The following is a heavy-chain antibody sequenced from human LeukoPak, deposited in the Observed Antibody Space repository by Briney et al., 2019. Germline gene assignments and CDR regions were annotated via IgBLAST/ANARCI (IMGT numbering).Heavy chain of an antibody. CDR2: ISSSSYI. Sequence: GGSVRPSCAVSGFTFSSYSMNWVRQAPGKGLEWVSSISSSSYIYYADSVKGRFTISRDNAKNSLYLQMNSLRAEDTAVYYCARGGVSQDYFDYWGQGTLVTVSS. J-gene: IGHJ4*02. V-gene: IGHV3-21*01. D-gene: IGHD6-13*01. CDR3: ARGGVSQDYFDY. CDR1: GFTFSSYS.